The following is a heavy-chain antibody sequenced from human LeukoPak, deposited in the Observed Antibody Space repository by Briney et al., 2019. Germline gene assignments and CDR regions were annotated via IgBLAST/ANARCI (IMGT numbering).Heavy chain of an antibody. CDR2: IYPGDSTT. Sequence: GESPKISCQGLRYSFAMDWIAWVRPMPGKGLELMGIIYPGDSTTRYSPSFEGQVTISVDKSISTAFLQWTSLKSSDTAMYYCARQVTVATAGDYWGQGTLVTVSS. D-gene: IGHD6-13*01. CDR3: ARQVTVATAGDY. V-gene: IGHV5-51*01. CDR1: RYSFAMDW. J-gene: IGHJ4*02.